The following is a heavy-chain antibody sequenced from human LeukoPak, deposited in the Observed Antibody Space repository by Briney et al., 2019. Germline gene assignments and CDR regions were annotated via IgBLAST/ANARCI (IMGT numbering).Heavy chain of an antibody. J-gene: IGHJ3*02. CDR1: GFTFSSYA. CDR2: ISGSGGST. D-gene: IGHD5-18*01. V-gene: IGHV3-23*01. CDR3: AKDGGYSYGIVAFDI. Sequence: PGGSLRLSCAASGFTFSSYAMRWVRQAPGKGLEWVSAISGSGGSTYYADSVKGRFTISRDNSKNTLYPQMNSLRAEDTAVYYCAKDGGYSYGIVAFDIWGQGTMVTVSS.